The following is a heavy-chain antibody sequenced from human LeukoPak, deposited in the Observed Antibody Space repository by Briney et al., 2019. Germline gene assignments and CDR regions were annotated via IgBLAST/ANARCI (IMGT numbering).Heavy chain of an antibody. CDR2: INHSGST. Sequence: GSLRLSCAASGITFSGDGMNWIRQPPGKGLEWIGEINHSGSTNYNPSLKSRVTISVDTSKNQFSLKLSSVTAADTAVYYCARDHGIAVAGTIGKYYFDYWGQGTLVTVSS. CDR3: ARDHGIAVAGTIGKYYFDY. V-gene: IGHV4-34*01. J-gene: IGHJ4*02. CDR1: GITFSGDG. D-gene: IGHD6-19*01.